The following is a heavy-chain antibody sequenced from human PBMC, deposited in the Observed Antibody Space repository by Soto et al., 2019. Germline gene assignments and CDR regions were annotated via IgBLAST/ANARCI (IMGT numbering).Heavy chain of an antibody. D-gene: IGHD3-10*01. J-gene: IGHJ4*02. CDR3: ARAGENYGSGTFSPPLRYYFNS. Sequence: QVQLVQSGAEVKKPGASVTVSCKASGYTFTTHYMHWVRQAPGQGLDWMGIINPSGGRTTYALKFQGRVSLTSDTSTNTVYMELSSLRSEDTAVYYCARAGENYGSGTFSPPLRYYFNSWGQGTLVTVSS. CDR2: INPSGGRT. CDR1: GYTFTTHY. V-gene: IGHV1-46*01.